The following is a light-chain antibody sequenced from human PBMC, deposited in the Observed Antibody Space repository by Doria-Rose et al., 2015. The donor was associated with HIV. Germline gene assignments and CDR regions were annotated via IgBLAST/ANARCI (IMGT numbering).Light chain of an antibody. J-gene: IGKJ1*01. Sequence: THSPGTLSLSPGERATLSCRASQCFSSTYLAWYQQKPGQATSLLIYDGHNRATGIPVRFSASGSGTDFTLTINRLEPEDFALYYCHQYGTSWTFGQGTKVEI. V-gene: IGKV3-20*01. CDR1: QCFSSTY. CDR2: DGH. CDR3: HQYGTSWT.